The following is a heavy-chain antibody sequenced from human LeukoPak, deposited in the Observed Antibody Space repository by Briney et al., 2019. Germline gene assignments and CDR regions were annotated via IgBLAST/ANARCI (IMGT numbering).Heavy chain of an antibody. Sequence: PGGSLRLSCAASGFTFSDYYMSWIRQAPGKGLEWVSYISSSGSTIYYADSVKGRFTISRDNAKNSLYLQMTSLRAEDTAVYYCARDVEHEQQLVSWGQGTLVTVSS. V-gene: IGHV3-11*04. CDR1: GFTFSDYY. J-gene: IGHJ5*02. CDR2: ISSSGSTI. D-gene: IGHD6-13*01. CDR3: ARDVEHEQQLVS.